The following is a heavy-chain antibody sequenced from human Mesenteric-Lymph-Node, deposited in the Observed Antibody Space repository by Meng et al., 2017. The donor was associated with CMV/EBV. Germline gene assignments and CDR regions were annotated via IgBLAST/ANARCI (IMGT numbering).Heavy chain of an antibody. CDR1: GFTFSSYA. CDR2: ISYDGSNK. J-gene: IGHJ6*02. V-gene: IGHV3-30*04. Sequence: LTCAASGFTFSSYAMHWGRQAPGKGLEWVAVISYDGSNKYYADSVKGRFTISRDNSKNTLYLQMNSLRAEDTAVYYCARDLSRYCSGGSCNYGMDVWGQGTTVTVSS. D-gene: IGHD2-15*01. CDR3: ARDLSRYCSGGSCNYGMDV.